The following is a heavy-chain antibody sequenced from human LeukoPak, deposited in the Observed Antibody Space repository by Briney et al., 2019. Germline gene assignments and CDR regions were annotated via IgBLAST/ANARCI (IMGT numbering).Heavy chain of an antibody. CDR3: ARDNSLGDSAWWFDP. V-gene: IGHV1-46*01. CDR2: INPSGDNT. J-gene: IGHJ5*02. Sequence: EASVKVSCKASGYTFTGYYMHRVRQAPGQGLEWMGIINPSGDNTWYAQKFQGRVTMTRDMATSTDYMEVSSLRSEDTAVYYCARDNSLGDSAWWFDPWGQGTLVTVSS. CDR1: GYTFTGYY. D-gene: IGHD5-12*01.